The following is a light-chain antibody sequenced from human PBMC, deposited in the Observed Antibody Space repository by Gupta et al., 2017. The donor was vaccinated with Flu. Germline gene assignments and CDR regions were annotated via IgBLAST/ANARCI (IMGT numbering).Light chain of an antibody. CDR3: QQYYSAPSWT. V-gene: IGKV4-1*01. J-gene: IGKJ1*01. Sequence: DIVMTQSPDSLAVSLGERATINCKSSQSVLYSSNSKNYLAWYQQKPRQPPKLLIYWASTRESGVPDRFSGSGYGTDFTLTISSRQAEDVAVYYCQQYYSAPSWTFGQGTKVEIK. CDR2: WAS. CDR1: QSVLYSSNSKNY.